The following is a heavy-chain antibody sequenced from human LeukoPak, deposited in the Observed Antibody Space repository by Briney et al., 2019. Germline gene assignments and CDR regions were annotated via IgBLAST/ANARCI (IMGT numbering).Heavy chain of an antibody. CDR2: IWYDGSNK. V-gene: IGHV3-30*02. D-gene: IGHD6-13*01. CDR3: AKGLPHSVRWYYFDY. CDR1: GFTFSSYG. J-gene: IGHJ4*02. Sequence: GGSLRLSCAASGFTFSSYGMHWVRQAPGKGLEWVAVIWYDGSNKYYAGSVKGRFTISRDNSKNTLYLQMNSLRAEDTAVYYCAKGLPHSVRWYYFDYWGQGTLVTVSS.